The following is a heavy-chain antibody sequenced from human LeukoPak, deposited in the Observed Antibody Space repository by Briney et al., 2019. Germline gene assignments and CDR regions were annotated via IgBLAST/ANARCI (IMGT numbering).Heavy chain of an antibody. CDR1: GFTFNSYA. D-gene: IGHD6-13*01. Sequence: PGGSLRLSCAASGFTFNSYAMHWVRQAPGKGLEWVAVISYDGSNKYYADSVKGRFTISRDNSKNTLYLQMNSLRAEDTAVYYCARDNNPTHPSYSSSWPDAFDIWGQGTMVTVSS. CDR2: ISYDGSNK. J-gene: IGHJ3*02. V-gene: IGHV3-30-3*01. CDR3: ARDNNPTHPSYSSSWPDAFDI.